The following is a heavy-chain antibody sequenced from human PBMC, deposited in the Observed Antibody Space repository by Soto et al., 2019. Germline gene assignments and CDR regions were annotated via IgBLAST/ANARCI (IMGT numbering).Heavy chain of an antibody. V-gene: IGHV1-69*01. CDR3: ARSITGTTRNYYYGMDV. Sequence: QVQLVQSGAEVKKPGSSVKVSCKASGGTFSSYAISWVRQAPGQGLEWMGGIIPIFGTANYAQKFQGRVTITADESTRKAYMELSSLRSEDTAVYYCARSITGTTRNYYYGMDVWGQGTTVTVSS. CDR2: IIPIFGTA. D-gene: IGHD1-20*01. CDR1: GGTFSSYA. J-gene: IGHJ6*02.